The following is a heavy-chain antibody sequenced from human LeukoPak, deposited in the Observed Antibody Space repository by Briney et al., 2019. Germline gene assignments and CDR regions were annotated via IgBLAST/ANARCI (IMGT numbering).Heavy chain of an antibody. CDR1: GGSFSGYY. CDR3: ARGHDFWSGYRRREVDY. CDR2: INHSGST. Sequence: SETLSLTCAVYGGSFSGYYWSWIRQPPEKGLEWIGEINHSGSTNYNPSLKSRVTISVDTSKNQFSLKLSSVTAADTAVYYCARGHDFWSGYRRREVDYWGQGTLVTVSS. D-gene: IGHD3-3*01. V-gene: IGHV4-34*01. J-gene: IGHJ4*02.